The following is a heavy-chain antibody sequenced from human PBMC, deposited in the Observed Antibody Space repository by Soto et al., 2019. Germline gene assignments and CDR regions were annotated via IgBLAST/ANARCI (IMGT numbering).Heavy chain of an antibody. CDR2: INPNSGGT. D-gene: IGHD1-1*01. J-gene: IGHJ4*02. Sequence: ASVTVSCKASGYTFTGYYMNWVRQAPGQGLEWMGWINPNSGGTNYAQKFQGRVTMTRDTSISTAYMELSRLRSDDTAVYYCARILDAWDGFDYWGQGTLVTVSS. CDR1: GYTFTGYY. V-gene: IGHV1-2*02. CDR3: ARILDAWDGFDY.